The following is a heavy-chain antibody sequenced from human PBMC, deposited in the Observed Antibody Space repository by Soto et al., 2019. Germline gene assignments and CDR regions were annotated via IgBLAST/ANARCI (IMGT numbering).Heavy chain of an antibody. Sequence: QVQLVESGGGVVQPGRSLRLSCAASGFTFSSYGMHWVRQAPGKGLEWVAVIWYDGSNKYYAASVKGRFTISRDNSKNTLYLQMNSMRADDTAVYYCARTARYSPYYVAYWGQGTLVNVS. CDR2: IWYDGSNK. V-gene: IGHV3-33*01. D-gene: IGHD5-18*01. CDR3: ARTARYSPYYVAY. J-gene: IGHJ4*02. CDR1: GFTFSSYG.